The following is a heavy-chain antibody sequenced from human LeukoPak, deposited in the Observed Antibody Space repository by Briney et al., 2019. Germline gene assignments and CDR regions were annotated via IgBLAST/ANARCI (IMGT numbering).Heavy chain of an antibody. J-gene: IGHJ4*02. CDR1: GFTFSNYA. CDR3: AKDCRASIAVALVY. D-gene: IGHD6-19*01. V-gene: IGHV3-23*01. Sequence: GGSLRLSCAASGFTFSNYAMSWVRQAPGKGLEWVSGISGSGGSTYYAVSVKGRFTISRDNSKNTLYLQMNSLRAENAAIYYCAKDCRASIAVALVYWGQGTLVTVSS. CDR2: ISGSGGST.